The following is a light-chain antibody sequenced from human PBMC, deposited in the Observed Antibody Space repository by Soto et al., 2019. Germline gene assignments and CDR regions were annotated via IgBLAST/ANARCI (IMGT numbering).Light chain of an antibody. CDR3: ETWDSNTRV. CDR2: LEDSGIY. Sequence: QPVLTQSSSASVSLGSSVKLTCTLSSGHSSYIIAWHQQQPGKAPRYLMKLEDSGIYNKGSGVPDRFSGSSSGADRYLTISNLQSEDEADYYCETWDSNTRVFGGGTKLTVL. CDR1: SGHSSYI. J-gene: IGLJ2*01. V-gene: IGLV4-60*03.